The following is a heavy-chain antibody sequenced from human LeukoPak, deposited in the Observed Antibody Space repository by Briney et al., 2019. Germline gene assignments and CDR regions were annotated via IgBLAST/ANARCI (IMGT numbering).Heavy chain of an antibody. CDR3: ARRMATVTDAFGI. CDR1: GDSLTSHF. J-gene: IGHJ3*02. Sequence: SETLSLTCNVSGDSLTSHFWSWIRQTPGKGLEWTGYVFHSGTTNYSPSLKSRVTISLDTSKKQFYLRLASVIAADTAVYYCARRMATVTDAFGIWGRGTMVSVSS. D-gene: IGHD5-24*01. V-gene: IGHV4-59*08. CDR2: VFHSGTT.